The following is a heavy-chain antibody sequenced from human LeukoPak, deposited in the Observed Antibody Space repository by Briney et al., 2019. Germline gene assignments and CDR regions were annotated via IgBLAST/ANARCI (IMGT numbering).Heavy chain of an antibody. J-gene: IGHJ4*02. Sequence: PSETLSLTCTVSGGSVSSGTYYWSWIRQPPGKGLEWIGYIYYSGSTNYNPSLKSRVTKSVDTSKNQFSLKLSSVTAADTAVYYCARDRVRGNSNPFFDYWGQGTLVTVSS. CDR1: GGSVSSGTYY. D-gene: IGHD4-11*01. CDR2: IYYSGST. CDR3: ARDRVRGNSNPFFDY. V-gene: IGHV4-61*01.